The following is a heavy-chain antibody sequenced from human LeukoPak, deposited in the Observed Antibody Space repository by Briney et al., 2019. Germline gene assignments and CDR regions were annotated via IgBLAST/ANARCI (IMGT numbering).Heavy chain of an antibody. CDR3: ARIAAAGTVDY. CDR2: IYHSGST. Sequence: SETLSLTCTVSGGSISSGGYYWSWIRQPPGKGLEWIGYIYHSGSTYYNPSLKSRVTISVDRSKNQFSLKLSSVTAADTAVYYCARIAAAGTVDYWGQGTLVTVSS. D-gene: IGHD6-13*01. J-gene: IGHJ4*02. V-gene: IGHV4-30-2*01. CDR1: GGSISSGGYY.